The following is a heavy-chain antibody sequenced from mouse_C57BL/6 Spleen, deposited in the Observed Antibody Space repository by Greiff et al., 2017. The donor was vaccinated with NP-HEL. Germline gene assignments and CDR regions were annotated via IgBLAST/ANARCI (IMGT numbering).Heavy chain of an antibody. CDR3: ARELGPDYFDY. CDR1: GFTFSSYA. CDR2: ISDGGSYT. V-gene: IGHV5-4*01. D-gene: IGHD4-1*01. Sequence: EVQLVESGGGLVKPGGSLKLSCAASGFTFSSYAMSWVRQTPEKRLEWVATISDGGSYTYYPDNVKGRFPISRDNAKNNLYLQMSHLKSEDTAMYYCARELGPDYFDYWGQGTTLTVSS. J-gene: IGHJ2*01.